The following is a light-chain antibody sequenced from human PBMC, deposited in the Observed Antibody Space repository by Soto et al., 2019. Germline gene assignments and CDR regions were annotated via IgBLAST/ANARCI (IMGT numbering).Light chain of an antibody. CDR3: QQLSSYPVT. CDR1: QGISSY. V-gene: IGKV1-9*01. CDR2: KAS. J-gene: IGKJ4*01. Sequence: DIQLTQSPSFLSASVGDRVTISCRASQGISSYLSWYQQKPGKAPKLLIYKASTLKGGVPSRFSGSGSGTEFTLTISSLQPEDFATYYCQQLSSYPVTFGGGTKVDIK.